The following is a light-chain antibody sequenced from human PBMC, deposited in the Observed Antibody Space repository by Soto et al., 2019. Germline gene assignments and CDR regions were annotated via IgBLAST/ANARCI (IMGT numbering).Light chain of an antibody. CDR3: CSNGGGFYV. V-gene: IGLV2-11*01. Sequence: QPVLTQPRSVSGSPGQSVTISCTGTRSDVGAHNHVSWYQQHPGKAPKLIIYEVNERPSGVPDRFSGSKSGNTASLTISGLQAEDEADYHCCSNGGGFYVFGSGTKVTVL. CDR1: RSDVGAHNH. J-gene: IGLJ1*01. CDR2: EVN.